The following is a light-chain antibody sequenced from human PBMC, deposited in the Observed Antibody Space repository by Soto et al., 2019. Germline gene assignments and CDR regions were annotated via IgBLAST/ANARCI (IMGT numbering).Light chain of an antibody. V-gene: IGKV1-39*01. CDR3: QQSYGTPRT. Sequence: DIQMIQSPSSLSASVGDRVTITCRASQSISTYLNWYQQKPGKAPKLLIYAASSLQTGVPSRFSGSGSGTDFTLTIGSLQPEDFATYYCQQSYGTPRTFGQGTRLEI. CDR1: QSISTY. J-gene: IGKJ2*01. CDR2: AAS.